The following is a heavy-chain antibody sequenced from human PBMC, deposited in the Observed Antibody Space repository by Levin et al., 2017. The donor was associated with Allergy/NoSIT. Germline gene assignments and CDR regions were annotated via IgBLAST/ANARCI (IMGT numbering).Heavy chain of an antibody. CDR1: GFSLSTTGVG. CDR3: AHRVQVGAFGY. J-gene: IGHJ4*02. V-gene: IGHV2-5*02. D-gene: IGHD3-10*01. Sequence: SGPTLVKPTQTLTLTCTFSGFSLSTTGVGVGWIRQPPGKALEWLALFYWDDTKRYSPSLKSRRTITKETSKNQVVLTMTNVDPVDPATYSCAHRVQVGAFGYWGQGTLVTVSS. CDR2: FYWDDTK.